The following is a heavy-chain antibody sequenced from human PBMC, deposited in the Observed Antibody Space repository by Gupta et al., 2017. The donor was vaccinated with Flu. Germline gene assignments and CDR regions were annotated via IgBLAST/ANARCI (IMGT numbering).Heavy chain of an antibody. J-gene: IGHJ3*01. D-gene: IGHD2-8*01. CDR3: ARRPSDCTKGVCHAFDV. CDR2: IYYSGST. V-gene: IGHV4-39*01. Sequence: PGKGLEWIGSIYYSGSTSYSPSLKSRATISGDTSKNQLSLKLSSVTAADTAVYYCARRPSDCTKGVCHAFDVWGLGTMVTVSS.